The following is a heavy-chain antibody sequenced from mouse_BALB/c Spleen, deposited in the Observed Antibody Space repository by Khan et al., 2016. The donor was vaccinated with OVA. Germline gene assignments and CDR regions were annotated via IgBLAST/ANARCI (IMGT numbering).Heavy chain of an antibody. V-gene: IGHV1-18*01. CDR2: INPYNGFT. J-gene: IGHJ3*01. Sequence: VQLQQSGPELVKPGASMKISCKASGYSFTDYTMNWVKQSHGKNLEWIGLINPYNGFTSYNQKFKGKATLTVDKSSSTAYMELLSLTSEDSAVYYCARGNYYGSNSCFAYWGQGTLVTVSA. CDR3: ARGNYYGSNSCFAY. CDR1: GYSFTDYT. D-gene: IGHD1-1*01.